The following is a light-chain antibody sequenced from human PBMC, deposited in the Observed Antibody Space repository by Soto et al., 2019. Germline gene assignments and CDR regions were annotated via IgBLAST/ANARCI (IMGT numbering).Light chain of an antibody. CDR3: QSYDSSLSGSKVI. J-gene: IGLJ2*01. CDR2: GNS. V-gene: IGLV1-40*01. Sequence: QSVLTQPPLVSGAPGQRVTFSCTGSSSNIGAGYDVHWYQQFPGTAPKLLIYGNSNRPSGVPDRFSGSKSGSSASLAITGLQAEDEADYYCQSYDSSLSGSKVIFGGGTKVTVL. CDR1: SSNIGAGYD.